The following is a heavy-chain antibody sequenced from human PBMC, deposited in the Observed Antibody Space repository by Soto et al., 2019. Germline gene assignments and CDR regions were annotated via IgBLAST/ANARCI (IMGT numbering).Heavy chain of an antibody. J-gene: IGHJ3*01. CDR1: GGSISSSGYY. CDR3: ARVWGGAFDF. Sequence: SETLSLTCTVSGGSISSSGYYWGWIRQPPGKGLEWIGYIYYSGSTNYNPSLKSRVTISVDTSKNQFSLKLSSVTAADTAVYYCARVWGGAFDFWGQGTMVTVSS. V-gene: IGHV4-61*08. D-gene: IGHD3-10*01. CDR2: IYYSGST.